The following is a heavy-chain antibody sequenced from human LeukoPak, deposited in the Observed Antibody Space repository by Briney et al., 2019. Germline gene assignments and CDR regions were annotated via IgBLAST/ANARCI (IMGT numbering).Heavy chain of an antibody. CDR1: GYTLTELS. J-gene: IGHJ6*03. Sequence: ASVKVSCKVSGYTLTELSMHWVRQAPGKGFEWMGGFDPEDGETIYAQKFQGRVTMTEDTSTDTAYMELSSLRSEDTAVYYCATSPPRAYYYYYMDVWGKGTTVTVSS. V-gene: IGHV1-24*01. CDR2: FDPEDGET. CDR3: ATSPPRAYYYYYMDV.